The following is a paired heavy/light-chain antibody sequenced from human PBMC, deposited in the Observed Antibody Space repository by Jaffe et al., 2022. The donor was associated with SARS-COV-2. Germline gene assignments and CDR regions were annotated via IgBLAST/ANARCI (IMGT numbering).Light chain of an antibody. V-gene: IGKV2-30*01. CDR2: KVS. CDR3: MQSTHWPGT. Sequence: DVVMTQSPLSLPVTLGQPASISCRSSQSLVYSDGDTYLNWFQQRPGQSPRRLIYKVSNRDSGVPDRFSGSGSGTDFTLKISRVEAEDVGVYYCMQSTHWPGTFGQGTKVEI. CDR1: QSLVYSDGDTY. J-gene: IGKJ1*01.
Heavy chain of an antibody. CDR2: IRRDGREK. CDR3: ARARGGDY. V-gene: IGHV3-7*03. J-gene: IGHJ4*02. CDR1: GFTFSDYW. Sequence: EVQLVESGGGLVQPGGSLRLSCAASGFTFSDYWMSWVRQAPGKGLEWVANIRRDGREKSYVDSVKGRFTTSRDNAKNSLYLQMDSLRVEDTAVYYCARARGGDYWGQGTLVTVSS.